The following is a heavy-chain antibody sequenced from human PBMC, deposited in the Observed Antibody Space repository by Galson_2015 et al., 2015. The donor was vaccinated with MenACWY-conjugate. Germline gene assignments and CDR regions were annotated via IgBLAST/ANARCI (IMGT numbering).Heavy chain of an antibody. CDR1: GYTFPNYG. V-gene: IGHV1-18*01. CDR2: ISPYNPGA. J-gene: IGHJ3*02. Sequence: SVKVSCKASGYTFPNYGFTWVRQAPGQGLEWLGWISPYNPGAKYAQKFQDRLTISLDTSKNQFSLRLSAVTAADTAVYYCARGCGGDCYDAFDIWGQGTAVTVSS. D-gene: IGHD2-21*02. CDR3: ARGCGGDCYDAFDI.